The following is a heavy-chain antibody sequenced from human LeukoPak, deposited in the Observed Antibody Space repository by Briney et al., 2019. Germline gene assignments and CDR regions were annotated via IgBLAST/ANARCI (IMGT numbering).Heavy chain of an antibody. CDR3: ARTPRQYYYDSSGQGYYFDY. D-gene: IGHD3-22*01. V-gene: IGHV4-34*01. CDR1: GGSFSGYY. Sequence: SETLSLTCAVYGGSFSGYYWSWIRQPPGKGLEWIGEINHSGSTNYNPSLKSRVTISVDTSKNQFSLKLSSVTAADTAVYHCARTPRQYYYDSSGQGYYFDYWGQGTLVTVSS. CDR2: INHSGST. J-gene: IGHJ4*02.